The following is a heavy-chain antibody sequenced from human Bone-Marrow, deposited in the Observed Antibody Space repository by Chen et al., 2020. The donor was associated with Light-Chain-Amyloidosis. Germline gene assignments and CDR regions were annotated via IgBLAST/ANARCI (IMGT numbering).Heavy chain of an antibody. CDR2: IYYSGST. V-gene: IGHV4-39*01. D-gene: IGHD2-15*01. J-gene: IGHJ4*02. CDR3: ARHKGGKVVAAPYYFDY. Sequence: HLQLRESGPGLVTPPETLSPTGPAPGGPLCCTICSWGWIRQPPGKGLEWIGSIYYSGSTYYNPSLKSRVTISVDTSKNQFSLKLSSVTAADTAVYYCARHKGGKVVAAPYYFDYWGQGTLVTVSS. CDR1: GGPLCCTICS.